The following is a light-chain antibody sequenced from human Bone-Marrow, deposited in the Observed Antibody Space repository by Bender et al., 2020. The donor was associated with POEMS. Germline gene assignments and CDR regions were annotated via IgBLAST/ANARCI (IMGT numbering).Light chain of an antibody. CDR3: CSYTTSRTLGYV. J-gene: IGLJ1*01. Sequence: QSALTQPASVSGSPGQSITISCIGTRSDVGCYDYFSWYQPYPGKAPQLVIHDVTDRPSGVSDRFSGSKSGNTASLTISGLQAEDEADYYCCSYTTSRTLGYVFGTGTKVTVL. CDR1: RSDVGCYDY. V-gene: IGLV2-14*03. CDR2: DVT.